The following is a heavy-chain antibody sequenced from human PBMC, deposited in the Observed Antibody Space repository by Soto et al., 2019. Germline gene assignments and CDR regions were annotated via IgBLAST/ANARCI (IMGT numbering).Heavy chain of an antibody. CDR2: ISAHNGNT. CDR3: ARGRYGDY. Sequence: QVHLVQSGAEVKKPGASVKVSCKASGYTFTSYGITWVRQAPGQGLEWMGWISAHNGNTDYAQKLQGRVIVTRDTSPSTAHMEVRRLITGVTAVYYCARGRYGDYWGQGALVTVSS. D-gene: IGHD1-1*01. CDR1: GYTFTSYG. V-gene: IGHV1-18*01. J-gene: IGHJ4*02.